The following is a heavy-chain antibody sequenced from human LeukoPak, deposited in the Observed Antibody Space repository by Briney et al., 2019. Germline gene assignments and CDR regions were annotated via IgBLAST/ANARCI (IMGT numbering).Heavy chain of an antibody. CDR3: ARDCGGDCYSAISWYFDL. CDR2: ISAYNGNT. Sequence: GASVKVSCKASGYTFTSYGISWVRQAPGQELEWMGWISAYNGNTNYAQKLQGRVTMTTDTSTSTAYMELRSLRSDDTAVYYCARDCGGDCYSAISWYFDLWGRGTLVTVSS. CDR1: GYTFTSYG. V-gene: IGHV1-18*01. J-gene: IGHJ2*01. D-gene: IGHD2-21*02.